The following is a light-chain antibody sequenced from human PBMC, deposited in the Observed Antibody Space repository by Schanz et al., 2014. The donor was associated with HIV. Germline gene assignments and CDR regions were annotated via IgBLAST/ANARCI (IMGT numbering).Light chain of an antibody. V-gene: IGLV2-14*03. CDR1: LLSFFGYNH. CDR3: SSYTSSSTPLV. CDR2: DVS. J-gene: IGLJ3*02. Sequence: QSALTPPPSSSFAPGQSVTISFTGPLLSFFGYNHVSWYQQHPGKAPKLMIYDVSNRPSGVSNRFSGSKSGNTASLTISGLQAEDESDYYCSSYTSSSTPLVFGGGTKLTVL.